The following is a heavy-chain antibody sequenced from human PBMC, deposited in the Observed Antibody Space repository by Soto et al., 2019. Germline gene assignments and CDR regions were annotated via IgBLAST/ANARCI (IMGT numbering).Heavy chain of an antibody. V-gene: IGHV3-33*01. Sequence: GGSLRLSCAASGFTFSSYGMHWVRQAPGKGLEWVAVIWCDGSNKYYADSVKGRFTISRDNSKNTLYLQMNSLRAEDTAVYYCARDKGMAVAGTNYYGMDVWGQGTTVTVSS. CDR2: IWCDGSNK. D-gene: IGHD6-19*01. CDR3: ARDKGMAVAGTNYYGMDV. CDR1: GFTFSSYG. J-gene: IGHJ6*02.